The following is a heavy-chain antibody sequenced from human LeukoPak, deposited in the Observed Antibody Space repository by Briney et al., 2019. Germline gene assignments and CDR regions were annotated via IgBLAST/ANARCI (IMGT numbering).Heavy chain of an antibody. CDR3: ARPALNCSSTSCWNY. D-gene: IGHD2-2*01. CDR2: IYYSGST. V-gene: IGHV4-39*07. J-gene: IGHJ4*02. Sequence: SETLSLTYTVSGGSISSSSYYWGWIRQPPGKGLEWIGSIYYSGSTYYNPSLKSRVTISVDTSKDQFSLKLSSVTAADTAVYYCARPALNCSSTSCWNYWGQGTLVTVSS. CDR1: GGSISSSSYY.